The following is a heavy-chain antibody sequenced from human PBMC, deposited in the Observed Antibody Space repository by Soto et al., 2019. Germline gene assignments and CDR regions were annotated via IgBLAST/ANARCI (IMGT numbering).Heavy chain of an antibody. V-gene: IGHV3-30*18. CDR3: AKDKSSSAYYYYGMDV. CDR1: GFNFSSYG. D-gene: IGHD6-6*01. J-gene: IGHJ6*02. Sequence: QPGGSLRLSCAASGFNFSSYGIHWGRQAPGKGLEWVAVISYDGSNKYYADSVKGRFTISRDNSKNTLYLQMNSLRAEDTAVYYCAKDKSSSAYYYYGMDVWGQGTTVTVSS. CDR2: ISYDGSNK.